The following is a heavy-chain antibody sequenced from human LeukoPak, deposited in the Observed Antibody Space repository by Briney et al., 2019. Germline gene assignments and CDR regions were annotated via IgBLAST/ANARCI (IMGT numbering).Heavy chain of an antibody. CDR3: ARDLPQLRYFDWLPRSSQSDYYYGMDV. CDR2: ISACNGNT. Sequence: ASVKVSCKASGYTFTSYGISWVRQAPGQGLEWMGWISACNGNTNYAQKLQGRVTMTTDTSTSTAYMELRSLRSDDTAVYYCARDLPQLRYFDWLPRSSQSDYYYGMDVWGQGTTVTVSS. J-gene: IGHJ6*02. V-gene: IGHV1-18*01. D-gene: IGHD3-9*01. CDR1: GYTFTSYG.